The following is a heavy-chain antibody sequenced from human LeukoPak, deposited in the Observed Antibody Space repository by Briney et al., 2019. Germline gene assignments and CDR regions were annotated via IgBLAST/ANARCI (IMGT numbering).Heavy chain of an antibody. CDR1: GYTFTGYY. D-gene: IGHD2-15*01. J-gene: IGHJ5*02. V-gene: IGHV1-2*02. CDR3: AREGDIVADVNWFDP. Sequence: GASVKVSCKASGYTFTGYYMHWVRQAPGQGLEWMGWINPNSGGKNYAQKSQGRVTMTRDTSISTAYMELSRLRSDDTAVYYCAREGDIVADVNWFDPWGQGTLVTVSS. CDR2: INPNSGGK.